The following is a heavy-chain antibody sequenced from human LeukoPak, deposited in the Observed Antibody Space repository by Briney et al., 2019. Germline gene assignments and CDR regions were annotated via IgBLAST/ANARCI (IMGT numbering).Heavy chain of an antibody. Sequence: GGSLRLSCATSGFTFSSYSMNWVRQAPGKGLEWVSSISGGSGYIYYADSVKGRFTISRDNARNSLYLQMNSLRAEDTAVYYCAKDLIRWLPMGVFDYWGQGTLVTVSS. V-gene: IGHV3-21*04. CDR1: GFTFSSYS. CDR3: AKDLIRWLPMGVFDY. D-gene: IGHD3-22*01. J-gene: IGHJ4*02. CDR2: ISGGSGYI.